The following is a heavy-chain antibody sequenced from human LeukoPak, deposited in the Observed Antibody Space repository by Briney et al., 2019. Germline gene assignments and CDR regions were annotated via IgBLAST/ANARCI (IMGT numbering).Heavy chain of an antibody. CDR1: GGSISSGGYY. D-gene: IGHD3-16*01. CDR2: IDYRGSA. Sequence: PSQTLSLTCSVSGGSISSGGYYWNWIRQQPGKGLEWIGYIDYRGSAYYNPSLKSRVIMSVDTSKNQFSLRVPSATAADTALYSCAGAPVLRGVMANWFDPWGRGTLVTVSS. V-gene: IGHV4-31*02. J-gene: IGHJ5*02. CDR3: AGAPVLRGVMANWFDP.